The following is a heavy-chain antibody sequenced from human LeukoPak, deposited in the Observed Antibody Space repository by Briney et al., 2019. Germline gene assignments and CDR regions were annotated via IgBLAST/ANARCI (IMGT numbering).Heavy chain of an antibody. CDR1: GYTFTGYY. CDR3: AREMSYYYDSSGYYSIWPNYFDY. D-gene: IGHD3-22*01. Sequence: ASVKVSCKASGYTFTGYYMHWVRQAPGQGLEWMGWINPNSGGTNYAQKFQGRVTMTRDTSISTAYMELSRLRSDDTAVYYCAREMSYYYDSSGYYSIWPNYFDYWGQGTLVTVSS. V-gene: IGHV1-2*02. CDR2: INPNSGGT. J-gene: IGHJ4*02.